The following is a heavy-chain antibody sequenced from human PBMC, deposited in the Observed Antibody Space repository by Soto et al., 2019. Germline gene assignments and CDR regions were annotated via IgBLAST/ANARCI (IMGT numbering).Heavy chain of an antibody. CDR2: IYYTGST. D-gene: IGHD4-17*01. CDR3: TRVGGYYGDYPNFDY. V-gene: IGHV4-59*01. CDR1: GSSISPFY. Sequence: ETLSLTCTVSGSSISPFYWSWIRQPPGKGLEWIGYIYYTGSTKYNPSLKSRVTLSLGTSRNQLSLKLSSVTAADTAVYYCTRVGGYYGDYPNFDYWGPGTLVTVSS. J-gene: IGHJ4*02.